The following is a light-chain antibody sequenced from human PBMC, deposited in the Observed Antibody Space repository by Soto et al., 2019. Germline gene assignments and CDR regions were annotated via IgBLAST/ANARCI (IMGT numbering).Light chain of an antibody. CDR2: DVI. V-gene: IGLV2-14*03. CDR3: SSYRNSASDV. CDR1: SSDIGAFNF. Sequence: QSALTQPASVSGSPGQSITISCTGTSSDIGAFNFVSWYQQHPGKAPKLMIYDVINRPSGVSSRFSGSKYGNTASLTISGLQAEDEADYYCSSYRNSASDVFGTGTKLTVL. J-gene: IGLJ1*01.